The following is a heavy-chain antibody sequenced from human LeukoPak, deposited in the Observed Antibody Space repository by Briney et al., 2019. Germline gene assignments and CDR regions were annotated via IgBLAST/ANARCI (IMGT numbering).Heavy chain of an antibody. D-gene: IGHD5-18*01. J-gene: IGHJ4*02. CDR1: GFTFSSYE. CDR2: ISSSGSTI. Sequence: GGSLRLSCAASGFTFSSYEMNWVRQAPGKGLEWVSYISSSGSTIYYADSVKGRFTISRDNAKNPLYLQMNSLRAEDTAVYYCARTDGYPYYFDYWGQGTLVTVSS. V-gene: IGHV3-48*03. CDR3: ARTDGYPYYFDY.